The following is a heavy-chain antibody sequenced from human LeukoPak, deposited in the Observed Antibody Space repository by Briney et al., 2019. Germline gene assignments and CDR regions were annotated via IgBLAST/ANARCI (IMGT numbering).Heavy chain of an antibody. D-gene: IGHD4/OR15-4a*01. CDR1: GFTFNSYS. V-gene: IGHV3-48*01. Sequence: KTGGSLRLSCAVSGFTFNSYSLNWVRQAPGKGLGWVSYISIRGDTTYYADSVKGRFTVSRDNVKNSLYLQMNRLRVEDTAVYYCAGAHLTSGRVGYRTMDYWGQGTLVTVSS. CDR2: ISIRGDTT. J-gene: IGHJ4*02. CDR3: AGAHLTSGRVGYRTMDY.